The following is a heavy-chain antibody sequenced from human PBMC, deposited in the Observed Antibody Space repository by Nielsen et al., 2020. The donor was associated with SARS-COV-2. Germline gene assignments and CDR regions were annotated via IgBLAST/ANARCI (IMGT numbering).Heavy chain of an antibody. V-gene: IGHV3-21*01. Sequence: GESLTISCASSGFTFSSSSMNWVRQAPGKGLEWVSSISSSSSYIYYADSLKGRFTISRDNAKNSLYLQMNSLRAEDTAVYYCARGNWNYRDWGQGTLVTVSS. CDR3: ARGNWNYRD. CDR2: ISSSSSYI. CDR1: GFTFSSSS. J-gene: IGHJ4*02. D-gene: IGHD1-7*01.